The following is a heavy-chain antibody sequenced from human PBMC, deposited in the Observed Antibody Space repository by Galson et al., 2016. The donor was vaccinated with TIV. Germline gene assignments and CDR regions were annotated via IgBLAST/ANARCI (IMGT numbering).Heavy chain of an antibody. CDR1: GYSFSTYG. D-gene: IGHD6-6*01. J-gene: IGHJ6*03. CDR3: ARDAPRPMGGRYYYNYIDV. CDR2: ISPSNGNT. V-gene: IGHV1-18*01. Sequence: SVKVSCKASGYSFSTYGLNWVRQAPGQGLEWMGWISPSNGNTNYARKFQGRISLTTDTSTNTAYFEVTSLTSDDTAVYYCARDAPRPMGGRYYYNYIDVWGKGTAVTVSS.